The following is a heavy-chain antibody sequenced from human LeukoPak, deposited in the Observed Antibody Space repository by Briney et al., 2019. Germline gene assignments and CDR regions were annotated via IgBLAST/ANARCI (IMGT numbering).Heavy chain of an antibody. CDR1: GYTFTGYY. CDR3: ARGGDLAYCGGDCYSAFGY. V-gene: IGHV1-2*02. D-gene: IGHD2-21*02. Sequence: ASVKVSCKASGYTFTGYYMHWVRQAPGQGLEWMGWINPNSGGTNYAQKFQGRVTMTRDTSISTAYIELSRLRSDDTAVYYCARGGDLAYCGGDCYSAFGYWGQGTLVTVSS. J-gene: IGHJ4*02. CDR2: INPNSGGT.